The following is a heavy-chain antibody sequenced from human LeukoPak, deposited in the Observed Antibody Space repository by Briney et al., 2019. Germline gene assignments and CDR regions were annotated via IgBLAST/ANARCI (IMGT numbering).Heavy chain of an antibody. CDR3: ARGPMVRGVIIHNWFDP. D-gene: IGHD3-10*01. J-gene: IGHJ5*02. V-gene: IGHV1-8*01. CDR1: GYTFTSYD. Sequence: ASVKVSCKASGYTFTSYDINWGRQATGQGLEWMGWMNPNSGNTGYAQKFQGRVTMTRNTSISTAYMELSSLRSEDTAVYYCARGPMVRGVIIHNWFDPWGQGTLATVSS. CDR2: MNPNSGNT.